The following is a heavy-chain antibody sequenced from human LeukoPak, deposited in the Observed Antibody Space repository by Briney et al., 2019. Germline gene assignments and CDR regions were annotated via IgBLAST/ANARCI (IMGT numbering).Heavy chain of an antibody. J-gene: IGHJ6*03. V-gene: IGHV4-39*01. CDR1: GGSISSSSYY. Sequence: SETLSLTCTVSGGSISSSSYYWGWIRQPPGKGLEWIGTIYYSGSTYYNPSLTSRVTISVDTSKNQFSLKLSSVTAADTAVYYCARHKDYYYSYMDVWGKGTTVTISS. CDR3: ARHKDYYYSYMDV. CDR2: IYYSGST.